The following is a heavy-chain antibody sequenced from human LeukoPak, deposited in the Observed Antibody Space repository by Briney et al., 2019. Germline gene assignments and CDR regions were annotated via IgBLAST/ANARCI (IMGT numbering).Heavy chain of an antibody. CDR3: ARVYYYGSGSYYNVLDY. V-gene: IGHV1-8*01. D-gene: IGHD3-10*01. CDR2: MNPNSGNT. J-gene: IGHJ4*02. CDR1: GYTFTSYD. Sequence: ASVNVSCKASGYTFTSYDINWVRQATGQGLEWMGWMNPNSGNTGYAQKFQGRVTMTRNTSISTAYMELSSLRSEDTAVYYCARVYYYGSGSYYNVLDYWGQGTLVTVSS.